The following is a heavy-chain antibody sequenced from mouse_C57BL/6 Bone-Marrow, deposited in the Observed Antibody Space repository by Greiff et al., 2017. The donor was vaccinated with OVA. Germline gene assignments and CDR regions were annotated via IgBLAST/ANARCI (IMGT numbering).Heavy chain of an antibody. J-gene: IGHJ2*01. Sequence: QVQLLQSGAALVRPGASVKLSCTASGFTFTSYAITWVQQTTVQGLAWIGEIYPRSGYTYYNEKFKGKATLTADKSSSTTYMELRSLTAKDSAVYFCERISATGVATWDFDDWGQGTTLTVSS. CDR1: GFTFTSYA. CDR2: IYPRSGYT. D-gene: IGHD1-1*01. CDR3: ERISATGVATWDFDD. V-gene: IGHV1-81*01.